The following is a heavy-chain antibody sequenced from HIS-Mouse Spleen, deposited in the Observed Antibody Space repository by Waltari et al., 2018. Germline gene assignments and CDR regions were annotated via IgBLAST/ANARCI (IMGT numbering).Heavy chain of an antibody. CDR2: MNPNSGNK. J-gene: IGHJ4*02. Sequence: QVQLVQSGAEVKKPGASVKVSCKASGYTFTSYDINWVQQATGQGLEWMGRMNPNSGNKGYAQKFQGRVTMTRNTSISTAYMELSSLRSEDTAVYYCARGHDYSNYFDYWGQGTLVTVSS. V-gene: IGHV1-8*01. CDR3: ARGHDYSNYFDY. D-gene: IGHD4-4*01. CDR1: GYTFTSYD.